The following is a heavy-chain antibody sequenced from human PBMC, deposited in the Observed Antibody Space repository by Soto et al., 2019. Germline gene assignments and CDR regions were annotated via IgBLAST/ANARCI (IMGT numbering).Heavy chain of an antibody. V-gene: IGHV1-3*01. Sequence: GASVKVSCKASGYTFTSYSMHWVRQAPGQRLEWMGWINAGSGNTKYSQKFQGRVTITRDTSASTAYMELSSLRSEDTAVYYCARVGVAVPGHFDYWGQGTLVTVSS. CDR2: INAGSGNT. CDR3: ARVGVAVPGHFDY. J-gene: IGHJ4*02. CDR1: GYTFTSYS. D-gene: IGHD3-3*01.